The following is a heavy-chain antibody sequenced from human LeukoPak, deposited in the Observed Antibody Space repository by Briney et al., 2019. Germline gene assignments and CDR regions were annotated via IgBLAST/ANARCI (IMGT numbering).Heavy chain of an antibody. CDR2: IRYDGTSK. V-gene: IGHV3-30*02. D-gene: IGHD1-26*01. Sequence: GGSLRLSCAASGFTFSSSGMHWVRQAPGKGLGWVAFIRYDGTSKYYADSVKGRFTISRDNSKNTVYLQMNSLRAEDTAVYYCAKDTRGTYSACSGQGTLVTVSS. CDR3: AKDTRGTYSAC. J-gene: IGHJ4*02. CDR1: GFTFSSSG.